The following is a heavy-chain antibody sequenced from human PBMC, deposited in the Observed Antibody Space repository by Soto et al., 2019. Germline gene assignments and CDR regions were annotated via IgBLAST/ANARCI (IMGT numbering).Heavy chain of an antibody. V-gene: IGHV3-48*02. CDR2: ISIGRGSI. CDR3: VRDDMWAFDF. J-gene: IGHJ3*01. D-gene: IGHD2-15*01. Sequence: EVQLVESGGGLVQPGGSRRVSCAASGFSFSNYAMNWVRQAPGKGLEWVSYISIGRGSIFYADSVKGRFTISRDDAKNSLYMQMNTLRDEDTAVYYCVRDDMWAFDFWGQGTMVTVSS. CDR1: GFSFSNYA.